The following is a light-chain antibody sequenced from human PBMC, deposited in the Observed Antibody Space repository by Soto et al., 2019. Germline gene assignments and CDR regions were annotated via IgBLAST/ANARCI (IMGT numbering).Light chain of an antibody. J-gene: IGKJ1*01. CDR1: QSVSSN. Sequence: EIVMTQSPATLSVSPGERATLSCRASQSVSSNLAWYQQKPGQATRLLFYGTSTRATGVPARFSGSGSGTEFTLTISSLQSEDFAVYYCQQYDTWPPWTFGQGTKVEIK. CDR3: QQYDTWPPWT. CDR2: GTS. V-gene: IGKV3-15*01.